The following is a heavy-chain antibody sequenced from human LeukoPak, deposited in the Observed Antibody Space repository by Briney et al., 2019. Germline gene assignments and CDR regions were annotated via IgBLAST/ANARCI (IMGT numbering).Heavy chain of an antibody. CDR3: VREGYYYDSSGYYYKNFDY. Sequence: SETLSLTCTVSGGSISSYYWSWIRQPPGKGLEWIGYIYYSGSTNYNPSLKSRVTISVDTSKNQFSLKLSSVTAADTAVYYCVREGYYYDSSGYYYKNFDYWGQGTLVTVSS. V-gene: IGHV4-59*01. D-gene: IGHD3-22*01. J-gene: IGHJ4*02. CDR2: IYYSGST. CDR1: GGSISSYY.